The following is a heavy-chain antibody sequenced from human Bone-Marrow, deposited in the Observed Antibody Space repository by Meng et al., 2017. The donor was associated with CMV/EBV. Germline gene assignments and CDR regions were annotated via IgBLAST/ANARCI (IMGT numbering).Heavy chain of an antibody. J-gene: IGHJ6*02. Sequence: ASVKVSCKASGYTFTSYDINWVRQATGQGLEWMGWMNPNSGNTGYAQKFQGRVTMTRNTSISTAYMELSSLRSEDTAVYYCAIGSPTAMATYYYYGMDVWGQGTTVTVS. V-gene: IGHV1-8*01. CDR3: AIGSPTAMATYYYYGMDV. D-gene: IGHD5-18*01. CDR1: GYTFTSYD. CDR2: MNPNSGNT.